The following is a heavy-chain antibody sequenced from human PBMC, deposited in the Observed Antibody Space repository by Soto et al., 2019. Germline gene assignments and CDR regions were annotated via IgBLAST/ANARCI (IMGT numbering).Heavy chain of an antibody. V-gene: IGHV4-34*01. CDR1: GGSFSGYF. D-gene: IGHD3-22*01. CDR3: ARGLRDSSGYYHVHYFQH. Sequence: QVQLHQWGAGLLKPSDTLSLTCAVYGGSFSGYFWTWIRQPPGKGLEWIGEINHSGNTNYSPSLKSRLTISLDTSKNQFSQKQSSVTAADTAVYYCARGLRDSSGYYHVHYFQHWGQGTLVTVSS. CDR2: INHSGNT. J-gene: IGHJ1*01.